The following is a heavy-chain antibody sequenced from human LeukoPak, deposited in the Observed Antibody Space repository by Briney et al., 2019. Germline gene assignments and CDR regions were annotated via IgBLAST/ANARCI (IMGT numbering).Heavy chain of an antibody. CDR1: GFTFSSYW. CDR2: INSDGSST. J-gene: IGHJ4*02. Sequence: PGGSLRLSCAASGFTFSSYWMHWVRQAPGKGLVWVSRINSDGSSTGYADSVKGRFTISRDNAKNTLYLQMNSLRAEDTAVYYCAREVPTHSSEAFDYWGQGTLVTVSS. CDR3: AREVPTHSSEAFDY. V-gene: IGHV3-74*01.